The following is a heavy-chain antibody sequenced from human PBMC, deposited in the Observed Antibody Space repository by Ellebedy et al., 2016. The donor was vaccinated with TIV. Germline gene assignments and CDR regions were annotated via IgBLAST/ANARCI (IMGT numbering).Heavy chain of an antibody. CDR2: INPSDGST. J-gene: IGHJ6*03. Sequence: AASVKVSCKASGYTFTSYYMHWVRQAPGQGLEWMGIINPSDGSTTYAQKFQGRVTMTRDASTSTCYMELSRLRSEDTAVFYCARDPGYYDSSGYYDYTRYFYYYMDVWGKGTTVTVSS. D-gene: IGHD3-22*01. V-gene: IGHV1-46*01. CDR1: GYTFTSYY. CDR3: ARDPGYYDSSGYYDYTRYFYYYMDV.